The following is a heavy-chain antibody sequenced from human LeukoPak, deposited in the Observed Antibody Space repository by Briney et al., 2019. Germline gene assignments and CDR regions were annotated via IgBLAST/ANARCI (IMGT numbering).Heavy chain of an antibody. J-gene: IGHJ3*01. D-gene: IGHD5-18*01. CDR2: IGSGSRYI. CDR3: ARDGHDMDGYSSGYVGDGFDL. CDR1: GFTFSTYS. V-gene: IGHV3-21*05. Sequence: SGGSLRLSCAASGFTFSTYSMNWIRQTPGKGLEWVSYIGSGSRYIYYAESVKGRFTVSRDNAKNSLFLQMNSLRADDTSVYYCARDGHDMDGYSSGYVGDGFDLWGQGTVVTVSS.